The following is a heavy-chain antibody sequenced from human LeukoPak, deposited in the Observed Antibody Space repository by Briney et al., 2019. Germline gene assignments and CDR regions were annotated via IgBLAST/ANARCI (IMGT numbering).Heavy chain of an antibody. CDR1: GVTFSSYA. CDR3: AEGSGSLDY. J-gene: IGHJ4*02. V-gene: IGHV3-23*01. Sequence: GGSLRLSCAASGVTFSSYAMSWVRQAPGKGLEWVSVISGSGGTTYYADSVKGRFTISRDSSKNTVYLQMNSLRAEDTAVYYCAEGSGSLDYRGQGTLVTVSS. D-gene: IGHD1-26*01. CDR2: ISGSGGTT.